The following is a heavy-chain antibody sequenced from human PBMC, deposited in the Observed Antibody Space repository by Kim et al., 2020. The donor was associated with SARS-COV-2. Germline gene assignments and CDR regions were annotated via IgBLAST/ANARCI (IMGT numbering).Heavy chain of an antibody. CDR3: ARDTPDIVVVPAANWFDP. V-gene: IGHV1-2*02. J-gene: IGHJ5*02. D-gene: IGHD2-2*01. Sequence: ASVKVSCKASGYTFTGYYMHWVRQAPGQGLEWMGWINPNSGGTNYAQKFQGRVTMTRDTSISTAYMELSRLRSDDTAVYYCARDTPDIVVVPAANWFDPWGQGTLVTVSS. CDR1: GYTFTGYY. CDR2: INPNSGGT.